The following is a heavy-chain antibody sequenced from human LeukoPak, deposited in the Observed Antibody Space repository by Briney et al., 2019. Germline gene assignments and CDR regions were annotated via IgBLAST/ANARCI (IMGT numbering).Heavy chain of an antibody. D-gene: IGHD2-2*01. Sequence: GGSLRLSCAASGFTFSSYAMSWVRQAPGKGLEWVSAISGSGGSTYYADSVKGRFTISRDNSKNTLYLQMNSLRAEDTAVYYCARRMGYCSSTSCYGKGGYFDYWGQGTLVTVSS. CDR3: ARRMGYCSSTSCYGKGGYFDY. V-gene: IGHV3-23*01. CDR1: GFTFSSYA. CDR2: ISGSGGST. J-gene: IGHJ4*02.